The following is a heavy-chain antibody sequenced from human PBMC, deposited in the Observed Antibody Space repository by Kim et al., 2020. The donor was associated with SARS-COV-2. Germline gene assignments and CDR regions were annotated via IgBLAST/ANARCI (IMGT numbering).Heavy chain of an antibody. Sequence: GGSLRLSCAASGFTFNDYSMRWVRQAPGKGLEWVAGISRKTGSVSYEYAVQVRGSISIYSANNSHSLYMNMLSPKDTDIDVCAYNNVSFPTQYAFVV. CDR2: ISRKTGSV. CDR3: AYNNVSFPTQYAFVV. J-gene: IGHJ3*01. CDR1: GFTFNDYS. D-gene: IGHD3-10*02. V-gene: IGHV3-9*01.